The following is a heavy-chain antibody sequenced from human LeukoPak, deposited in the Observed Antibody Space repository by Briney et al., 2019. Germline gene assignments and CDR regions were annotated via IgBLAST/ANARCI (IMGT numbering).Heavy chain of an antibody. D-gene: IGHD2-15*01. CDR2: IKRKTEGGTA. J-gene: IGHJ4*02. CDR1: GFTFSNAW. CDR3: ATDLLDY. Sequence: GGSLRLSCAASGFTFSNAWMSWVRQAPGKGLEWVGRIKRKTEGGTADYAVPVKGRFTISRDDSKNTLYLQINSLKTEDTAVYCCATDLLDYWGQGALVTVSS. V-gene: IGHV3-15*01.